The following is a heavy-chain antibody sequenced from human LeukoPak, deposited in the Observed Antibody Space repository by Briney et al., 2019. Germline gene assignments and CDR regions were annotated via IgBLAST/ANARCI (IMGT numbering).Heavy chain of an antibody. Sequence: ASVKVSCKASGYTFTSYYMHWVRQAPGQGLEWMGIINPSGGSTSYAQKFQGRVTMTRDMSTSTDYMELSSLRSEDTAVYYCARAGRYDSSGYYYVFLDYWGQGTLVTVSS. CDR1: GYTFTSYY. D-gene: IGHD3-22*01. J-gene: IGHJ4*02. CDR3: ARAGRYDSSGYYYVFLDY. CDR2: INPSGGST. V-gene: IGHV1-46*01.